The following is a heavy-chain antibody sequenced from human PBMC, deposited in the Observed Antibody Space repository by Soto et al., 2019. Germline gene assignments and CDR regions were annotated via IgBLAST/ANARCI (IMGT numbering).Heavy chain of an antibody. CDR2: IYYSGST. J-gene: IGHJ6*02. Sequence: SETLSLTCTVSGGSISSGGYYWSWIRQHPGKGLEWIGYIYYSGSTYYNPSLKSRVTISVDTSKNQFSLKLSSVTAADTAVYYCARAWGDYVHYYYGMDVWGQGTTVTVSS. CDR1: GGSISSGGYY. V-gene: IGHV4-31*03. CDR3: ARAWGDYVHYYYGMDV. D-gene: IGHD4-17*01.